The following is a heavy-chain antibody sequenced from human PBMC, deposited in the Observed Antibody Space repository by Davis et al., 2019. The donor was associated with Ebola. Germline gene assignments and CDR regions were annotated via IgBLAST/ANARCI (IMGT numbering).Heavy chain of an antibody. CDR3: ARDRSGDIVVVPAAMNP. CDR1: GFTFSSYG. D-gene: IGHD2-2*01. CDR2: IWYDGSNK. J-gene: IGHJ5*02. Sequence: GESLKISCAASGFTFSSYGMHWVRQAPGKGLEWVAVIWYDGSNKYYADSVKGRFTISRDNAKNSLYLQMNSLRAEDTAVYYCARDRSGDIVVVPAAMNPWGQGTLVTVSS. V-gene: IGHV3-33*08.